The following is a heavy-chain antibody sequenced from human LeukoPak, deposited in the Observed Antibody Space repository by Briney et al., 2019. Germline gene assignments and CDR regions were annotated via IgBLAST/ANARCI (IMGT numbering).Heavy chain of an antibody. D-gene: IGHD4-23*01. CDR2: IWYDGSYK. CDR1: GFTSSNYA. V-gene: IGHV3-33*01. Sequence: GGSLRPSCAASGFTSSNYAMHWVRQAPGKGLEWMAIIWYDGSYKYYADSVKGRFTISRDNSKNTLYLQVNSLTAEDTAVYYCARGNSDAFDIWGHGTMVTVSS. CDR3: ARGNSDAFDI. J-gene: IGHJ3*02.